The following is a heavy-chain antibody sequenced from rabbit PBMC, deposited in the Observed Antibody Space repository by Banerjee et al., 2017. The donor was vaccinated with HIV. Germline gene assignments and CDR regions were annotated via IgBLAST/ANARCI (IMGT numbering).Heavy chain of an antibody. J-gene: IGHJ4*01. D-gene: IGHD1-1*01. Sequence: QSLEESGGGLVKPGASLTLTCTASAFDFSGGYFMCWVRQAPGKGLELIACIDIGNGKLYYASWAKGRFTVSKTSSTTVTLQMTSLTAADTATYFCARAGGFENYFNLWGPGTLVTVS. CDR1: AFDFSGGYF. CDR2: IDIGNGKL. CDR3: ARAGGFENYFNL. V-gene: IGHV1S40*01.